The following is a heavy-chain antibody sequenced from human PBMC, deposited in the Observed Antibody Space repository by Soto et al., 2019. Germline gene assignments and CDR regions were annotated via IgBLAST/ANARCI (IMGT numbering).Heavy chain of an antibody. CDR3: CKRSHYDICTAYQGFDD. V-gene: IGHV3-23*01. CDR1: GFTFSNYA. D-gene: IGHD3-9*01. J-gene: IGHJ4*02. Sequence: EVQLLESGGGLVQPGGSLRLSCAASGFTFSNYAMSWVRQAPGKGLEWVSSISGGGGGTHYADSVEGRLTISRDNSTKTLYLQKNSMRADDTAVYYCCKRSHYDICTAYQGFDDWGQGTLVTVSS. CDR2: ISGGGGGT.